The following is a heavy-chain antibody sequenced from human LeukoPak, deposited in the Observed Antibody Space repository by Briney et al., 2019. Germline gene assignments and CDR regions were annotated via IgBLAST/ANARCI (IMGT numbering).Heavy chain of an antibody. D-gene: IGHD3-22*01. V-gene: IGHV3-30*03. CDR3: ASNSYDSSGYYYS. Sequence: PGRSLRLSCAASGFTVSSYGMHWVRQAPGKGLEWVAVISHDGSNIYYGDSVKGRFSISRDNAKNSLYLQMNSLRAEDTAVYYCASNSYDSSGYYYSWGQGTLVTVSS. CDR2: ISHDGSNI. CDR1: GFTVSSYG. J-gene: IGHJ4*02.